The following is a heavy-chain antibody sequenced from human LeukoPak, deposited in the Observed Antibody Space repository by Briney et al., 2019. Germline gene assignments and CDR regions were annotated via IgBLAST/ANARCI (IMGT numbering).Heavy chain of an antibody. J-gene: IGHJ4*02. Sequence: PGGSLRLSCVATGLSFSSFAMSWVRQGPARGLEWVSSIRGNGETFYGDSVRGRFTLYSDSSTNTVYFQLNNLRVEDTAIYYCARASWVSTTDAVRWGQGTLVTVSS. CDR2: IRGNGET. V-gene: IGHV3-23*01. CDR3: ARASWVSTTDAVR. D-gene: IGHD1-14*01. CDR1: GLSFSSFA.